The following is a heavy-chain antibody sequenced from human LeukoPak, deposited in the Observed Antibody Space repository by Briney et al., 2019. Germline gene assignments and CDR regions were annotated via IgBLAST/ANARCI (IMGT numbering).Heavy chain of an antibody. CDR2: VYYSGST. CDR3: ARIVWSGNAGNFDY. V-gene: IGHV4-39*01. D-gene: IGHD3-3*01. Sequence: SETLSLTCTVSGGSVSSTSYYWGWIRQPPGTGLEWIGTVYYSGSTYYNPSLKSRVTISVDTSKNQFSLKLSSVTAADTAVYYCARIVWSGNAGNFDYWGQGTLVTVSS. J-gene: IGHJ4*02. CDR1: GGSVSSTSYY.